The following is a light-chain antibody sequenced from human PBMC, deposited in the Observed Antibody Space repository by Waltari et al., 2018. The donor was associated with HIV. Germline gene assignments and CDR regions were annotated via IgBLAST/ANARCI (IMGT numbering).Light chain of an antibody. J-gene: IGLJ3*02. CDR1: SSDVGSYNL. Sequence: QSALTQPASVSGSPGQSITLSCTGPSSDVGSYNLVSWYPPRPGKAPKLMIYEVSKRPSGVSNRFSGSKSGNTASLTISGLQAEDEADYYCCSYAGSNTWVFGGGTKLTVL. V-gene: IGLV2-23*02. CDR3: CSYAGSNTWV. CDR2: EVS.